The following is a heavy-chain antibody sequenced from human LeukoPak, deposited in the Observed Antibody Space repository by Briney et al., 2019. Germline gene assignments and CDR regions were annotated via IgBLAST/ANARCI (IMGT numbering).Heavy chain of an antibody. CDR1: GGSISSGDYY. CDR3: ARDDRRYYDSSGYFDY. D-gene: IGHD3-22*01. J-gene: IGHJ4*02. Sequence: SETLSLTCTVSGGSISSGDYYWSWIRQPPGKGLEWIGYIYYSGSTYYNPSLKSRVTISVDTSKNQFSLKLSSVTAADTAVYYCARDDRRYYDSSGYFDYWGQGTLVTVSS. CDR2: IYYSGST. V-gene: IGHV4-30-4*01.